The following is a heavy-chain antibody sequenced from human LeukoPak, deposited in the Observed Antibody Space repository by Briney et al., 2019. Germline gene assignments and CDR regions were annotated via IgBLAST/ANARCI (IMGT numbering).Heavy chain of an antibody. CDR3: TTDQARST. CDR1: GFSASNAW. V-gene: IGHV3-15*01. Sequence: GGSLRLSGEASGFSASNAWMSWVRQVSGKGLEWVGHIKTKTDGTTDYAAPVKGRFTISRDDSKNTVYLQMSSLKTEDTAVYFCTTDQARSTWGQGTLVTVSS. D-gene: IGHD4-17*01. CDR2: IKTKTDGTT. J-gene: IGHJ5*02.